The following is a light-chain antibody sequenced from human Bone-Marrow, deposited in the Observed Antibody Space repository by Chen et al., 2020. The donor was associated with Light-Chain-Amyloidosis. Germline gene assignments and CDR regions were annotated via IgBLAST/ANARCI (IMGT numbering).Light chain of an antibody. CDR3: SSYTITNALV. CDR2: EVT. V-gene: IGLV2-14*01. CDR1: SSDVGGDNH. J-gene: IGLJ1*01. Sequence: QSALTQPASVFGSPGQPIPISCTGTSSDVGGDNHVSWYQQHPDKAPKLMIYEVTNRPSWVPDRFSGSKSDNTASLTISGLQTEDEADYFCSSYTITNALVFGSGTRVTVL.